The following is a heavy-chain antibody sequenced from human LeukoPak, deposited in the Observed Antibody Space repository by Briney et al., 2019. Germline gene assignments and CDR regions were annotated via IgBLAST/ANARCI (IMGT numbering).Heavy chain of an antibody. CDR2: IYSGGNT. CDR1: GFTVSINY. J-gene: IGHJ4*02. V-gene: IGHV3-53*01. Sequence: GGSLRLSCAASGFTVSINYMSWVRQAAGKGLEWVSVIYSGGNTYYADSVKGRFTISRDNSKNTVYLQMNSLRAEDTAVYYCARGETSSYDYWGQGTLVTVSS. D-gene: IGHD2-2*01. CDR3: ARGETSSYDY.